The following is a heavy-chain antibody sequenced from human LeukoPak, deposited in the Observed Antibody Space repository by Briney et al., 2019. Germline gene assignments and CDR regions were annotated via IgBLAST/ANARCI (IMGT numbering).Heavy chain of an antibody. D-gene: IGHD3-10*01. CDR3: ARGLRRITMVRGPPRDYYMDV. CDR2: MNPKSGDT. CDR1: GYIFIDYE. J-gene: IGHJ6*03. Sequence: ASVKVSCKTSGYIFIDYEISWVRQAPGQGLEWMGWMNPKSGDTGYAQKFQGRVTITRNTSISTAYMELSSLKSEDTTVYYCARGLRRITMVRGPPRDYYMDVWGKGTTVTVSS. V-gene: IGHV1-8*03.